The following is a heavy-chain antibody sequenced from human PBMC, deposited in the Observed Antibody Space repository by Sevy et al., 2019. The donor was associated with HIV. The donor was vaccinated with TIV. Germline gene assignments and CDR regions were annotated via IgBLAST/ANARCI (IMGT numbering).Heavy chain of an antibody. V-gene: IGHV3-21*01. CDR2: ISSSSSYI. D-gene: IGHD1-26*01. CDR1: GFTFSSYS. Sequence: GGSLRLSCAASGFTFSSYSMNRVHQAPGKGLEWVSSISSSSSYIYYADSVKGRFTISRDNAKNSLYLQMNSLRAEDTAVYYCARDDSGSYLEDAFDIWGQGTMVTVSS. J-gene: IGHJ3*02. CDR3: ARDDSGSYLEDAFDI.